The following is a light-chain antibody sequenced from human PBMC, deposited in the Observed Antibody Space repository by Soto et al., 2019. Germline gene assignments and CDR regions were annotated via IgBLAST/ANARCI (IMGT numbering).Light chain of an antibody. CDR1: QSVLYSSNNKNY. J-gene: IGKJ1*01. V-gene: IGKV4-1*01. Sequence: DIVMTQSPDSLAVSLGERATINCKSSQSVLYSSNNKNYLAWYQQKPGQPPKLLIYWASTRESGVPDRFSGRVSGTDFTLTISSLQAEDVAVYYCQQYYSTPRTFGQGNTVEIQ. CDR3: QQYYSTPRT. CDR2: WAS.